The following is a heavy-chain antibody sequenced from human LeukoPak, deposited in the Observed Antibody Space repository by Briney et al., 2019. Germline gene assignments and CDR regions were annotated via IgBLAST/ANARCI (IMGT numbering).Heavy chain of an antibody. V-gene: IGHV1-2*02. Sequence: ASVKVSCKASGYTFTDFYIHWVRQAPGQGLEWMGWINPNSGGTNYAQNFQGRVAMIRDTSISTAHMELSRLRSDDTAVYYCASARLRATGPSEFDYWGQGTLVTVS. J-gene: IGHJ4*02. CDR3: ASARLRATGPSEFDY. CDR1: GYTFTDFY. D-gene: IGHD1-26*01. CDR2: INPNSGGT.